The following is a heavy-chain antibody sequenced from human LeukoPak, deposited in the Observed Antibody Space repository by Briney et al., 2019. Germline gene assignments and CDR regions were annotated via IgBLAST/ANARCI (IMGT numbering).Heavy chain of an antibody. CDR2: INPSGGST. CDR1: GYTLTSYY. V-gene: IGHV1-46*01. D-gene: IGHD4-11*01. Sequence: ASVKVSCKASGYTLTSYYTHWVRQAPGQGLEWMGIINPSGGSTSYAQKFQGRVTMTRDMSTSTAYMELSSLRSEDTAVYYCASVALHGYFDYWGQGTLVTVSS. J-gene: IGHJ4*02. CDR3: ASVALHGYFDY.